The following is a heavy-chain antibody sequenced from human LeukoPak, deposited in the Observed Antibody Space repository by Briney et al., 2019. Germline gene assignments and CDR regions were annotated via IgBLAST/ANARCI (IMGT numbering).Heavy chain of an antibody. J-gene: IGHJ4*02. CDR1: GFTFSSHG. CDR2: MRSDGSSN. D-gene: IGHD3/OR15-3a*01. CDR3: VRDRDWGFDY. Sequence: PGGSLRLSCAASGFTFSSHGMHWVRQAPGKGLEWVTFMRSDGSSNYYGDSVKGRFTLSRDNFKNTLSLQMNSLRAEDTAVYYCVRDRDWGFDYWGQETLVTVSS. V-gene: IGHV3-30*02.